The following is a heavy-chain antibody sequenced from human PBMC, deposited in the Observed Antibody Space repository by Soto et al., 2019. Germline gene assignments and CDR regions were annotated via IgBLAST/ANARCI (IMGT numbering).Heavy chain of an antibody. Sequence: PWKTLALTFAVSGGSISSGGYSWSWIRQPPGKGLEWIGYIYHSGSTYYNPSLKSRVTISVDRSKNQFSLKLSSVTAADTAVYYCVRSLLPRRTGWTDS. CDR1: GGSISSGGYS. CDR3: VRSLLPRRTGWTDS. CDR2: IYHSGST. V-gene: IGHV4-30-2*01. J-gene: IGHJ5*01. D-gene: IGHD6-19*01.